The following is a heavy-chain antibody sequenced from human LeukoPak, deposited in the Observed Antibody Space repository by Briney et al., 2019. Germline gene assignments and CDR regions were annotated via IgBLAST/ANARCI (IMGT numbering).Heavy chain of an antibody. CDR2: MNPNSGNT. Sequence: ASVKVSCKASGYTFTSYDINWVRQATGQGLEWMGWMNPNSGNTGYAQKFQGRVTMTRNTSISTAYMELSSLRSEDTAVYYCARVRSIAAAGRWELGYWGQGTLVTVSS. CDR1: GYTFTSYD. J-gene: IGHJ4*02. D-gene: IGHD6-13*01. V-gene: IGHV1-8*01. CDR3: ARVRSIAAAGRWELGY.